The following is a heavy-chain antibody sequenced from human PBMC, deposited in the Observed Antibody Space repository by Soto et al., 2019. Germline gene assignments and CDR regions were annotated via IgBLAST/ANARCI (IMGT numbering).Heavy chain of an antibody. CDR2: ISSSGSTI. D-gene: IGHD3-10*01. CDR3: ARGNYYKSRRPHYTSRD. J-gene: IGHJ4*02. Sequence: GSLRLSCAASGFTFSDYYMSWIRQAPGKGLEWVSYISSSGSTIYYADSVKGRFTISRDNAKNSLYLQMNSLRAEDTAVYYCARGNYYKSRRPHYTSRDWGPGPLVTVFS. CDR1: GFTFSDYY. V-gene: IGHV3-11*01.